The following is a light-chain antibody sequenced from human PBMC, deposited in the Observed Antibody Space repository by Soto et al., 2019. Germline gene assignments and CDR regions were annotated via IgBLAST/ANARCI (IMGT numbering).Light chain of an antibody. CDR1: SSDVGGYNY. Sequence: QSVLTQPASVSGSPGQSSTISCTGTSSDVGGYNYVSWYQQHPGKAPKLMIYDVSNRPSGVSDRFSGSKSGNTASLTISGLQAEDEADYYCSSSTSSSTLYVFGTGTKVTVL. CDR2: DVS. CDR3: SSSTSSSTLYV. J-gene: IGLJ1*01. V-gene: IGLV2-14*01.